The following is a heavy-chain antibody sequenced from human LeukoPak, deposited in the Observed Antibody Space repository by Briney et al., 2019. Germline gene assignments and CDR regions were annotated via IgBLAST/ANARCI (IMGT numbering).Heavy chain of an antibody. CDR1: GFTFSSYS. CDR2: ISSSSSYI. V-gene: IGHV3-21*01. J-gene: IGHJ6*03. D-gene: IGHD3-22*01. CDR3: ARDLPYDISDPYYYYYMDV. Sequence: PGGSLRLSCAASGFTFSSYSMNWVRQAPGKGLEWVSSISSSSSYIYYADSVKGRFTISRDNAKNSLYLQMNSLRAEDTAMYYCARDLPYDISDPYYYYYMDVWGKGTTVTVSS.